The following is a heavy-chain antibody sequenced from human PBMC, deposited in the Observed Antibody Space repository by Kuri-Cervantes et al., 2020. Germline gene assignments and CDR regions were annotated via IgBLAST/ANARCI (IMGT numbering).Heavy chain of an antibody. J-gene: IGHJ6*03. CDR1: GFTFSSYA. D-gene: IGHD2-15*01. CDR3: ARRYCSESCTYYYMDV. CDR2: ISYDGSNK. Sequence: GESLKISCAASGFTFSSYAMSWVRQAPGKGLEWVAVISYDGSNKYYSDSVKGRFTISRDNSKNTLYLQMNSPRAEDTAMYYCARRYCSESCTYYYMDVWGKGTTVTVSS. V-gene: IGHV3-30*03.